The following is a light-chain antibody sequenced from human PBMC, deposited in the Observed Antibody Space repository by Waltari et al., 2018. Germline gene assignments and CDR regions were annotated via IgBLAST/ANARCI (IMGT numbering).Light chain of an antibody. CDR2: KVS. CDR1: QSIVHSDGETY. Sequence: DVLLTQSPLSLPVALGQTASISCRSSQSIVHSDGETYLNWFHQRPGQSPRRLIYKVSNRDSGVPERFSGSGSGTDFTLKISRVEADDVGIYYCMQGTHWPPWTFGQGTKVEIK. CDR3: MQGTHWPPWT. V-gene: IGKV2-30*02. J-gene: IGKJ1*01.